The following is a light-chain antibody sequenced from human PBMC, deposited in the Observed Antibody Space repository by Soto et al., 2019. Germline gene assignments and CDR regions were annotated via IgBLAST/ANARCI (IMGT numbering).Light chain of an antibody. CDR1: TGTVTSGHY. V-gene: IGLV7-46*01. Sequence: QAVVTQEPSLTVSPGGTVTLTCGSSTGTVTSGHYPYWFQQKPGLAPRTLIYDTSKKHFWTPARFSGSLLGGKAALTLSGAQPEDEADYYCLLSDSSARVFGGGTKLTVL. J-gene: IGLJ3*02. CDR3: LLSDSSARV. CDR2: DTS.